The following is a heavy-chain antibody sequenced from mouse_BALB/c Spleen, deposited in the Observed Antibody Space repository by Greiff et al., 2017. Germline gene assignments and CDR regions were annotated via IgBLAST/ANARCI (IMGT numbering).Heavy chain of an antibody. CDR1: GFTFSSFG. Sequence: EVMLVESGGGLVQPGGSRKLSCAASGFTFSSFGMHWVRQAPEKGLEWVAYISSGSSTIYYADTVKGRFTISRDNPKNTLFLQMTSLRSEDTAMYYCASYYYGSSFYYAMDYWGQGTSVTVSS. D-gene: IGHD1-1*01. CDR2: ISSGSSTI. CDR3: ASYYYGSSFYYAMDY. J-gene: IGHJ4*01. V-gene: IGHV5-17*02.